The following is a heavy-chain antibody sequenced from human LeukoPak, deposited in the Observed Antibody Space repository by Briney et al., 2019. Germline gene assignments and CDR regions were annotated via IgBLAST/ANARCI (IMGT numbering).Heavy chain of an antibody. CDR2: LYSSGTT. CDR3: ARRWYYDTSGQEYFQH. V-gene: IGHV4-39*01. CDR1: GGSISSNSYY. D-gene: IGHD3-22*01. Sequence: SETLSLTCIVSGGSISSNSYYWGWIRQPPGKGLEWIGSLYSSGTTYYNPSLKSRVTISVDTSKNQFSLKLSSVPAADTAMYYCARRWYYDTSGQEYFQHWGQGTLVTVSS. J-gene: IGHJ1*01.